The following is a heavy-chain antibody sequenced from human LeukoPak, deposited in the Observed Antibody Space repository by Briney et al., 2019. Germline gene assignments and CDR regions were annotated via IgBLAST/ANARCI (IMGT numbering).Heavy chain of an antibody. V-gene: IGHV3-74*01. D-gene: IGHD4-17*01. CDR2: ISSDGNNI. J-gene: IGHJ4*02. CDR1: GFTFNNYW. Sequence: GGSLRLSCAASGFTFNNYWMNWVRQAPGKGLVWVSRISSDGNNIKYADSVKGRFTISRDNAKNTLYLQMNSLRAEDTAVYYCARAIDYGDYNRRLDYWGQGTLVTVSS. CDR3: ARAIDYGDYNRRLDY.